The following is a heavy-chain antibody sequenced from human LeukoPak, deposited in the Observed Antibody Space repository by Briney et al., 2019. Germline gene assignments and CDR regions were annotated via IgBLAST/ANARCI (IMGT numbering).Heavy chain of an antibody. V-gene: IGHV5-51*01. CDR2: IYPGVSDT. CDR3: ARQGQKRTNDGMDV. CDR1: GYTFAIYW. Sequence: GESLKISCEGSGYTFAIYWIVCVPQMPGKGVELMGLIYPGVSDTRYSPSFQGQVTISADRSLSTAYLQWTSLKASDTAMYCCARQGQKRTNDGMDVWGRGTTVTVSS. J-gene: IGHJ6*02. D-gene: IGHD1-1*01.